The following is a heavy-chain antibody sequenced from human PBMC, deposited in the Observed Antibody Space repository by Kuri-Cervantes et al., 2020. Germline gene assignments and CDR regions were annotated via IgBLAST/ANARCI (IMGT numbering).Heavy chain of an antibody. J-gene: IGHJ6*03. CDR3: ARVNRRYCSGGSCTYFYYMDV. CDR2: VYYSGET. CDR1: GGSISSYY. V-gene: IGHV4-59*12. Sequence: GSLRLSCTVSGGSISSYYWSWIRQPPGKGLEWIGYVYYSGETFYNSSLKSRVSISVDTSKNRFSLNLTSVTAADTAVYYCARVNRRYCSGGSCTYFYYMDVWGQGATVTVSS. D-gene: IGHD2-15*01.